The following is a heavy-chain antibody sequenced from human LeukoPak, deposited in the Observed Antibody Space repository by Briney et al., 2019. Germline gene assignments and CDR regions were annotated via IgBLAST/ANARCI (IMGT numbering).Heavy chain of an antibody. D-gene: IGHD5-18*01. Sequence: PGGSLRLSCAASGFTFSSYSMNWVRQAPGKGLEWVSYISSSSSTIYYADSVKGRFTISRDNAKNSLYLQMNSLRAEDTAVYYCARDCRDTAMVSSYWGQGTLVTVSS. CDR2: ISSSSSTI. V-gene: IGHV3-48*04. J-gene: IGHJ4*02. CDR1: GFTFSSYS. CDR3: ARDCRDTAMVSSY.